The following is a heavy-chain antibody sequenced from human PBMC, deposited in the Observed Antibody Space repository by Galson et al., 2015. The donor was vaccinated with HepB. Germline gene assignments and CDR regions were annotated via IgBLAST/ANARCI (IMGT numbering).Heavy chain of an antibody. CDR2: IIPIFGTA. CDR1: GGTFSSYA. V-gene: IGHV1-69*13. CDR3: ARLLRAIRCSSTSCTQHAFDI. D-gene: IGHD2-2*01. Sequence: SVKVSCKASGGTFSSYAISWVRQAPGQGLEWMGGIIPIFGTANYAQKFQGRVTITADESTSTAYMELSSLRSEDTAVYYCARLLRAIRCSSTSCTQHAFDIWGQGTMVTVSS. J-gene: IGHJ3*02.